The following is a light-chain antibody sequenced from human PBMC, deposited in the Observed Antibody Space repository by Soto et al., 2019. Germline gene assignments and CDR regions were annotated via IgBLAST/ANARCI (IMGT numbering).Light chain of an antibody. CDR3: SSYTSSSTYVV. V-gene: IGLV2-14*01. CDR1: SSEVGGYNY. Sequence: QSALTQPASVSGSPGQSITISCTGTSSEVGGYNYVSWYQQHPGKAPKLMIYDVSNRPSGVSNRFSGSKSGNTASLTISGLRAEDEADYYCSSYTSSSTYVVFGGGTKLTVL. CDR2: DVS. J-gene: IGLJ2*01.